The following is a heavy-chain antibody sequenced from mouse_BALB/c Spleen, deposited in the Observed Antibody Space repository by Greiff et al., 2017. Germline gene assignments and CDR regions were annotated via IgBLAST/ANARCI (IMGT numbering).Heavy chain of an antibody. V-gene: IGHV5-9-4*01. CDR1: GFTFSSYA. CDR2: ISSGGSYT. Sequence: DVKLVESGGGLVKPGGSLKLSCAASGFTFSSYAMSWVRQSPEKRLEWVAEISSGGSYTYYPDTVTGRVTISRDNAKNTLYLEMSSLRSEDTAMYYCAREGTPYAMDYWGQGTSVTVSS. CDR3: AREGTPYAMDY. J-gene: IGHJ4*01.